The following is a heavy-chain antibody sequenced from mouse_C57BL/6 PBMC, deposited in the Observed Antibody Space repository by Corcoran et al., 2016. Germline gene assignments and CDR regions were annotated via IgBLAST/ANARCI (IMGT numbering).Heavy chain of an antibody. Sequence: EVQLQQSGPELVKPGASVKISCKASGYTFTDYYMNWVKQSHGKSLEWIGDINPNNGGTSYNQKFKGKATLTVDKSSSTAYMELRSLTSEDSAVYYCSPNGPYWYFDVWGTGTTVTVSS. V-gene: IGHV1-26*01. D-gene: IGHD1-1*02. CDR2: INPNNGGT. CDR1: GYTFTDYY. J-gene: IGHJ1*03. CDR3: SPNGPYWYFDV.